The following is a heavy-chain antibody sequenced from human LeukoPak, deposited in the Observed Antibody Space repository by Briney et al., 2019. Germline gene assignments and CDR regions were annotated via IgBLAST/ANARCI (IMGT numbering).Heavy chain of an antibody. CDR1: GYTFTSYY. D-gene: IGHD2-2*01. J-gene: IGHJ3*02. CDR2: INPSCCST. CDR3: ARDMAPREQGHIVVVPAASPTNHAFDI. V-gene: IGHV1-46*01. Sequence: ASVNVSCKSSGYTFTSYYMHWVRQPAGQGLEWMGLINPSCCSTSYPQRFQGRVTMTRDTSTSTVYMELSSLRSEDTAVYYCARDMAPREQGHIVVVPAASPTNHAFDIWGQGTMVTVSS.